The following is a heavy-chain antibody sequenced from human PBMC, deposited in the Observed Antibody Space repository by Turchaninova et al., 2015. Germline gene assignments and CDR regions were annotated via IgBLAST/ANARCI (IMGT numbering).Heavy chain of an antibody. Sequence: EVQLVESGGCLVKPGGSLRLSCAASEFTFRSNEMTGGRQAPGKGLEWVSSISSSSTYINYADSVRGRFTISRDNAKNSLYLQMNNLRVEDTAIYFCAREKTAAGGDYWGQGTLVTVSA. CDR1: EFTFRSNE. J-gene: IGHJ4*02. CDR3: AREKTAAGGDY. CDR2: ISSSSTYI. D-gene: IGHD6-13*01. V-gene: IGHV3-21*01.